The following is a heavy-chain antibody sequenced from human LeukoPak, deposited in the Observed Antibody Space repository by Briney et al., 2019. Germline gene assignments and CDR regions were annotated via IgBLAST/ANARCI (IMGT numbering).Heavy chain of an antibody. V-gene: IGHV1-2*02. Sequence: ASVKVSCKASGYTFTSYYMHWVRQAPGQGLEWMGWINPNSGGTDYAQKFQGRVTMTRDTSISTAYMELSRLRSDDTAVYYCASPVAGAGPPPNCSDPGAKGPRVTV. CDR2: INPNSGGT. J-gene: IGHJ5*02. CDR3: ASPVAGAGPPPNCSDP. CDR1: GYTFTSYY. D-gene: IGHD6-19*01.